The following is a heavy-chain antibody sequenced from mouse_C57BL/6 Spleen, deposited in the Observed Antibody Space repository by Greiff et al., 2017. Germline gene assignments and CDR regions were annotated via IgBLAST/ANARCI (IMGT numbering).Heavy chain of an antibody. D-gene: IGHD2-3*01. Sequence: QVQLQQSGPELVKPGASVKISCKASGYAFSSSWMNWVKQRPGKGLEWIGRIYPGDGDTNYNGKFKGKATLTADKSSSTAYMQLSSLTSEDSAVYFCARAWLLPEYYAMDYWGQGTSVTVSS. J-gene: IGHJ4*01. CDR2: IYPGDGDT. CDR1: GYAFSSSW. V-gene: IGHV1-82*01. CDR3: ARAWLLPEYYAMDY.